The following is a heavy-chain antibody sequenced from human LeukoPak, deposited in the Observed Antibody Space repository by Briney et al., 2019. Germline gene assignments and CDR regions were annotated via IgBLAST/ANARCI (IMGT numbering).Heavy chain of an antibody. CDR3: ARETHSIAVAP. CDR2: IISIGSPI. V-gene: IGHV3-48*03. Sequence: CLRPSCAASASTSGSYEMNWVSQAPGKGMGWVSYIISIGSPISYADSVKGRFTLSRDNAKKSLYRQVTSLMGADTAVYYGARETHSIAVAPWGQGTLVAVSS. CDR1: ASTSGSYE. J-gene: IGHJ5*02. D-gene: IGHD6-19*01.